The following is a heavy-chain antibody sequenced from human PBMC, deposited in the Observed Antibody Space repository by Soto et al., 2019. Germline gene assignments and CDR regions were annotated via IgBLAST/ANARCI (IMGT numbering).Heavy chain of an antibody. CDR3: ARTASSGWSYFDY. J-gene: IGHJ4*02. Sequence: QVQLVQSGAEVKKPGSSVKVSCKASGGTFNTYAINWVRQAPGQGLEWMGGFIHIFGTTNYAKNFQGRVTITADGSTNTAYMALSSLRSEDMAVYYCARTASSGWSYFDYCGQRPLVTVCS. D-gene: IGHD6-19*01. CDR1: GGTFNTYA. V-gene: IGHV1-69*12. CDR2: FIHIFGTT.